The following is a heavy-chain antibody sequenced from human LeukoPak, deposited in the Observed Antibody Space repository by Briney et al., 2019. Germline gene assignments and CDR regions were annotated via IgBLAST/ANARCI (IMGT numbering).Heavy chain of an antibody. CDR2: FDPEDGET. Sequence: ASVKVSCKVSGYTLTELSIHWVRQAPGKGLEWMGGFDPEDGETIYAQKFQGRVTMTEDTSTDTAYMELSSLRSEDTAVYYCATSGLAAAGYYFDYWGQGTLVTVSS. J-gene: IGHJ4*02. V-gene: IGHV1-24*01. D-gene: IGHD6-13*01. CDR3: ATSGLAAAGYYFDY. CDR1: GYTLTELS.